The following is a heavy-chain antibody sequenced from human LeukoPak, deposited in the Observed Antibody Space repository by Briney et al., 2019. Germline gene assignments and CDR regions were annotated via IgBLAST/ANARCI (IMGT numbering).Heavy chain of an antibody. CDR2: IYYSGST. CDR1: GGTFSSSSYY. V-gene: IGHV4-39*07. CDR3: AREMATISGNYYMDV. Sequence: SETLSLTCTVSGGTFSSSSYYWGWIRQPPGKELEWIGSIYYSGSTYYNPSLKSRVTISVDTSKNQFSLMLSSVTAADTAVYYCAREMATISGNYYMDVWGKGTTVTVSS. J-gene: IGHJ6*03. D-gene: IGHD5-24*01.